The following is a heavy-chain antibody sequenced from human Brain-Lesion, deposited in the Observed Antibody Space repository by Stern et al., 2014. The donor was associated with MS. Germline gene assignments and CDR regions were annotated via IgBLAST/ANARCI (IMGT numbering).Heavy chain of an antibody. D-gene: IGHD5-18*01. J-gene: IGHJ4*02. CDR2: IYTTGST. CDR3: ARDKEDTNMAFRYFDN. V-gene: IGHV4-61*02. CDR1: GGSVGSGSYD. Sequence: QVQLQESGPGLVKPSQTLSLTCTVSGGSVGSGSYDWSWIRQPAGKGLEWIGRIYTTGSTYYNPPPKRRVSITKAPPKNQFSLKLTSVTAADTAVYYCARDKEDTNMAFRYFDNWGQGTLVTVSS.